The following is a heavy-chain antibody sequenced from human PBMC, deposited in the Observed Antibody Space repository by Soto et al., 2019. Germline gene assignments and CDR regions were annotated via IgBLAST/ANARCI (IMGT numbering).Heavy chain of an antibody. CDR3: AREDTANYYYYGMDV. V-gene: IGHV3-33*01. CDR2: IWYDGSNK. J-gene: IGHJ6*02. D-gene: IGHD5-18*01. Sequence: PGGSLRLSCAASGFTFSSYVMHWVRQAPGKGLEWVAVIWYDGSNKYYADSVKGRFTISRDNSKNTLYLQMNSLRAEDTAVYYCAREDTANYYYYGMDVWGQGTTVTVYS. CDR1: GFTFSSYV.